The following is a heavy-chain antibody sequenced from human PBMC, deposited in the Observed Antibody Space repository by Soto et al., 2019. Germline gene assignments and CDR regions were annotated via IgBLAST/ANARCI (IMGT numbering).Heavy chain of an antibody. Sequence: PSDTLALSCRVSGGCIYISDNYWSWIRKLPGKGLEWIGYIYYNGNTYYNPSLRSRVVISIDTSKNQFSLMLSSLTAADTALYYCARNVDTPFLGNWFDPWGPGTLVTVSS. D-gene: IGHD5-18*01. CDR1: GGCIYISDNY. V-gene: IGHV4-31*03. J-gene: IGHJ5*02. CDR2: IYYNGNT. CDR3: ARNVDTPFLGNWFDP.